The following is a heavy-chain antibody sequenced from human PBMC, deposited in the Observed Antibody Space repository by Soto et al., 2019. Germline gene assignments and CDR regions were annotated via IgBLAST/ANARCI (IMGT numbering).Heavy chain of an antibody. Sequence: QITLKESGPPLVRPPQTLTLTCTFSGFSLTSGVGVGWIRQPPGKALEWLALIYWDDDKRYSPSLKNRLTITKATSKNQVVLIMPNVGPVDTATYFCAHIDPEIVTVGGHGGFDYWGQGTLVTVSS. J-gene: IGHJ4*02. CDR1: GFSLTSGVG. V-gene: IGHV2-5*02. CDR2: IYWDDDK. D-gene: IGHD5-12*01. CDR3: AHIDPEIVTVGGHGGFDY.